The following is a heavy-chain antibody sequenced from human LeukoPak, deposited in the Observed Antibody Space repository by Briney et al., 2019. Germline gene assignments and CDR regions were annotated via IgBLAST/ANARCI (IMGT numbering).Heavy chain of an antibody. CDR1: GFTFSTYS. V-gene: IGHV3-21*01. CDR3: VREGYRGLDYEY. J-gene: IGHJ4*01. Sequence: GGSLRLSCAASGFTFSTYSMNWLRLAPGKGLEWVSSISPDSNYKYYVDSGKGRFSISRDNAKSSLYLQMNSLRAEDTAVYYCVREGYRGLDYEYWGQGTLVTVSS. CDR2: ISPDSNYK. D-gene: IGHD5-12*01.